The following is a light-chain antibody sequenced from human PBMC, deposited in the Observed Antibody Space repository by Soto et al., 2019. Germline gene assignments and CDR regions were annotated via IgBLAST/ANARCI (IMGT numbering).Light chain of an antibody. V-gene: IGLV2-14*01. J-gene: IGLJ1*01. Sequence: QSALTQPRSVSGSPGQSVTISCTGTSSDVGGYNYVSWYQQHPGKAPKLIIHEVSNRPSGVSNRFSGSKSGNTASLTISGLQAEDEADYYCDSYTSSRAYVFGIGTKLTVL. CDR3: DSYTSSRAYV. CDR2: EVS. CDR1: SSDVGGYNY.